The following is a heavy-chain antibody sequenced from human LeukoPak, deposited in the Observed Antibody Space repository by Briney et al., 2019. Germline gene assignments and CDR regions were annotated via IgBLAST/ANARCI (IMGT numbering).Heavy chain of an antibody. CDR1: GFTFSSYA. J-gene: IGHJ4*02. CDR2: ISGSGGST. Sequence: HSGGSLRLSCAASGFTFSSYAMSWVRQAPGKGLEWVSAISGSGGSTYYADSVKGRFTISRDDSKNTLFLQMNTLRAEDTAVYYCAKAKHLAASPDYWGQGTLVTVSS. V-gene: IGHV3-23*01. CDR3: AKAKHLAASPDY.